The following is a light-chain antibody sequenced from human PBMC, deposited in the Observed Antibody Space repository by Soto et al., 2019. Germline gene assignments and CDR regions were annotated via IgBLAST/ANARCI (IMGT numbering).Light chain of an antibody. CDR2: EVS. J-gene: IGLJ2*01. Sequence: QSALTQPRSVSGSPGQAVTFSCTGTNSDVGGYNYVSWYQQHPGKAPKLMIYEVSNRPSGVSNRFSGSKSGNTASLTISGLQAEDEADYYCSSYTSSSTRVFGGGTKLTVL. CDR3: SSYTSSSTRV. CDR1: NSDVGGYNY. V-gene: IGLV2-14*01.